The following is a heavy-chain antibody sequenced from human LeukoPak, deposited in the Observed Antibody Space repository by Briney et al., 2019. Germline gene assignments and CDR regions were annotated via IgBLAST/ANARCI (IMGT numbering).Heavy chain of an antibody. D-gene: IGHD2-2*01. CDR1: GGSISSGGYY. CDR3: ARDGGGYCSSSTCEDDTFDI. CDR2: IYYSGST. J-gene: IGHJ3*02. V-gene: IGHV4-31*03. Sequence: SETLSLTCTVSGGSISSGGYYWSWIRQHPGKGLEWIGYIYYSGSTYYNPSLKSRVTISVDTSKNQFSLKLSSVTAADTAVYYCARDGGGYCSSSTCEDDTFDIWGQGTMVTVSS.